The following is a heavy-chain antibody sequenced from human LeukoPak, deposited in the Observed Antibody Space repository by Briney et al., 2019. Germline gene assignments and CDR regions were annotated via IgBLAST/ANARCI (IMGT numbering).Heavy chain of an antibody. CDR1: GGSISIYY. Sequence: SETLSLTCTVPGGSISIYYWSWIRQPAGKGLEWIGRIYTSGSTNYNPSLKSRVTMSVDTSKNQFSLKLSSVTAADTAVYYCARDATTEYCTNGVCYSYYFDYWGQGALVTVSS. CDR2: IYTSGST. J-gene: IGHJ4*02. D-gene: IGHD2-8*01. CDR3: ARDATTEYCTNGVCYSYYFDY. V-gene: IGHV4-4*07.